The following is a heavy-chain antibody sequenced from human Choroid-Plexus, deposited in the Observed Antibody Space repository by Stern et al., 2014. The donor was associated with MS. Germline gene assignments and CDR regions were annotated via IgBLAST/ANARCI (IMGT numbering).Heavy chain of an antibody. J-gene: IGHJ4*02. CDR2: ISYDGSDK. CDR3: AKDRQWSTYFFDY. Sequence: VQLVESGGGVAQPGRPLILSCAASGFTFSNFGMHWVRQAPGKGLGWVDLISYDGSDKYYADSVKGRFTSFRDNSKNTLYMHMNSLRAEDAAVYYCAKDRQWSTYFFDYWGQGSLVTVSS. CDR1: GFTFSNFG. V-gene: IGHV3-30*18. D-gene: IGHD2-15*01.